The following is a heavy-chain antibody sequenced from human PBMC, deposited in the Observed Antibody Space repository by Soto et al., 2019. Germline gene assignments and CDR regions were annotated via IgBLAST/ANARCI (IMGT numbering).Heavy chain of an antibody. CDR2: IYYSGST. J-gene: IGHJ4*02. CDR1: GGSISSYY. CDR3: AGKLDY. V-gene: IGHV4-59*01. Sequence: AESLSLTCTVSGGSISSYYWSWIRQPPGKRLEWIGYIYYSGSTNYNPSLKSRVTISVDTSKNQFSLKLSSVTAADTAVYYCAGKLDYWGQGTLVTVSS.